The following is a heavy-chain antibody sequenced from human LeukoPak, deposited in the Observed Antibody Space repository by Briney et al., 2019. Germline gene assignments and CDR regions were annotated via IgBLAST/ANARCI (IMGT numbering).Heavy chain of an antibody. Sequence: GESLKISCKGSGYSFTNHYIGWVRLMPGKGLEWMGIIYPGDSDTRYSPSIQGQVTISADKSISTAYLQWSSLKASDTAMYYCARRGYGSGSTHAFDIWGQGTMVTVSS. CDR3: ARRGYGSGSTHAFDI. J-gene: IGHJ3*02. CDR2: IYPGDSDT. CDR1: GYSFTNHY. D-gene: IGHD3-10*01. V-gene: IGHV5-51*01.